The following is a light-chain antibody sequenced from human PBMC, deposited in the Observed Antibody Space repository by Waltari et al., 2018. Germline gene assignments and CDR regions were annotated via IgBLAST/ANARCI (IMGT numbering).Light chain of an antibody. J-gene: IGKJ2*01. CDR3: MQALQTPYT. V-gene: IGKV2-28*01. Sequence: DIVMTQSPPSLHVTPGEPASISCTSSQSLLHSNGYNYLDWYLQKPGQSPPLLIYLGSNRASGVPDRFSGSGSGTDFTLKISRVEAEDVGVYYCMQALQTPYTFGQGTKLEIK. CDR1: QSLLHSNGYNY. CDR2: LGS.